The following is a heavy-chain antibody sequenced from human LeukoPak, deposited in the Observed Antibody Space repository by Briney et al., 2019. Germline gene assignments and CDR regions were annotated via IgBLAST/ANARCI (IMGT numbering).Heavy chain of an antibody. CDR2: IYYSGST. D-gene: IGHD4-11*01. J-gene: IGHJ5*02. Sequence: ETLSLTCTVSGGSISSSSYYWGWIRQPPGKGLEWIGSIYYSGSTYYNPSLKSRVTISVDTSKNQFSLKLSSVTAADTAVYYCARHRSNYAGPNWFDPWGQGTLVTVSS. CDR3: ARHRSNYAGPNWFDP. CDR1: GGSISSSSYY. V-gene: IGHV4-39*01.